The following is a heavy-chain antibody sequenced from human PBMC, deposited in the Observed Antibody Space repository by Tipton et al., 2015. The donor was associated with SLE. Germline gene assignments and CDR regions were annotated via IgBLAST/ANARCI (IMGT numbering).Heavy chain of an antibody. D-gene: IGHD5-18*01. CDR3: ARNGPGIQHWSYYFDY. CDR1: GGSIRSSIFY. CDR2: FFYTGST. J-gene: IGHJ4*02. V-gene: IGHV4-39*07. Sequence: TLSLTCAVSGGSIRSSIFYWGWIRQPPGRGLDWIGSFFYTGSTYYDPSLKSRVTISIDTSRNQFSLKLRSVTAADTAVYYCARNGPGIQHWSYYFDYWGQGILVTASS.